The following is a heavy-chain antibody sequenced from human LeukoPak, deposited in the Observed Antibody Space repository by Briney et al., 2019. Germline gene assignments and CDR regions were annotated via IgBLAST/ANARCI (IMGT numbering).Heavy chain of an antibody. J-gene: IGHJ1*01. CDR2: ISSSSSTI. D-gene: IGHD6-13*01. Sequence: GGSLRLSCAASGFTFSSYAMSWVRQAPGKGLEWVSYISSSSSTIYYADSVKGRFTISRDNAKNSLYLQMKSLRVEDTAVYYCAREGIAAAGEHWGQGTLVTVSS. CDR3: AREGIAAAGEH. CDR1: GFTFSSYA. V-gene: IGHV3-48*04.